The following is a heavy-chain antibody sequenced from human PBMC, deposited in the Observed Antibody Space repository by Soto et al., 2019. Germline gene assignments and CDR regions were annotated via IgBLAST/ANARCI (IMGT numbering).Heavy chain of an antibody. D-gene: IGHD3-10*01. CDR3: ARDDEYSGNGMDV. Sequence: QVQLVESGGGVGQPGRALRLSCAAYGYTFSNYGMPWVRQAPGKGLEWVAVILNDGSNRYHADSVKDRFTISRDNSKNMLYLQMNSLRAEDTAVYYCARDDEYSGNGMDVWGQGTTVTVS. J-gene: IGHJ6*02. V-gene: IGHV3-33*01. CDR1: GYTFSNYG. CDR2: ILNDGSNR.